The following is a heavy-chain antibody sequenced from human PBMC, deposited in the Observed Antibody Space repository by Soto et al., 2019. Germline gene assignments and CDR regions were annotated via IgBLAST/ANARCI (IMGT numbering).Heavy chain of an antibody. CDR3: ARLVVVVAANNGAFDI. CDR2: IYPGDSDT. Sequence: TGLEWMGIIYPGDSDTRYSPSFQGQVTISADKSISTAYLQWSSLKASDTAMYYCARLVVVVAANNGAFDIWGQGTMVTVSS. D-gene: IGHD2-15*01. V-gene: IGHV5-51*01. J-gene: IGHJ3*02.